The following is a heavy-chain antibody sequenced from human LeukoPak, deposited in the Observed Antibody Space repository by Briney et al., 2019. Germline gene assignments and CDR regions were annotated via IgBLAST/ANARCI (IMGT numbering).Heavy chain of an antibody. V-gene: IGHV3-43*01. Sequence: GGSLRLSCAASRFNFEDYTMHWVRQTPGKGLEWVSLINWDGGSTYYADSVKGRFAISRDNNKNSLYLQMTSLRTEDTALYYCTKGSNTWPSLFDYWGQGTLVTVSS. CDR1: RFNFEDYT. J-gene: IGHJ4*02. D-gene: IGHD2-2*02. CDR3: TKGSNTWPSLFDY. CDR2: INWDGGST.